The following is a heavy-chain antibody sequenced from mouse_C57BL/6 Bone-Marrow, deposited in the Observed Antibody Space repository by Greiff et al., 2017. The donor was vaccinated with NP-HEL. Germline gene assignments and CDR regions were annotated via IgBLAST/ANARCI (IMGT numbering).Heavy chain of an antibody. CDR1: GFTFSSYA. V-gene: IGHV5-4*01. CDR3: ARSYYGSSYPYAMDY. Sequence: EVHLVESGGGLVKPGGSLKLSCAASGFTFSSYAMSWVRQTPEKRLEWVATISDGGSYTYYPDNVKGRFTISRDNAKNNLYLQMSHLKSEDTAMYYCARSYYGSSYPYAMDYWGQGTSVTVSS. D-gene: IGHD1-1*01. J-gene: IGHJ4*01. CDR2: ISDGGSYT.